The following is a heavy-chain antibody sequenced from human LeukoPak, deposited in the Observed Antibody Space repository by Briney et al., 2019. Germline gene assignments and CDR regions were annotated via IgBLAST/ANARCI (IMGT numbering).Heavy chain of an antibody. V-gene: IGHV3-30*18. Sequence: PGRSLRLSCVASGFIFRNYAMHWVRQAPGKGLEWVAVGSHDGRNKIYGDSVKGRFTISRDNSKNTVYLQMDNPRPEDTAVYYCAKDRDSSTWSFFDFWGQGTLVTVSS. D-gene: IGHD6-13*01. CDR1: GFIFRNYA. J-gene: IGHJ4*02. CDR2: GSHDGRNK. CDR3: AKDRDSSTWSFFDF.